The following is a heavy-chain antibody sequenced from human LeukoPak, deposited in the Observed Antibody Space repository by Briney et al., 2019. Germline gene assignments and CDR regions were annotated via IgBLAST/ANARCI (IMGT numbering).Heavy chain of an antibody. CDR1: GGPFSGYY. CDR2: INHSGST. Sequence: SETLSLTCAVYGGPFSGYYWSWIRQPPGKGLEWIGEINHSGSTNYNPSLKSRVTISVDTSKNQFSLKLSSVTAADTAVYYCARSPYDYVWGSYRPDAFDIWGQGTMVTVSS. CDR3: ARSPYDYVWGSYRPDAFDI. V-gene: IGHV4-34*01. J-gene: IGHJ3*02. D-gene: IGHD3-16*02.